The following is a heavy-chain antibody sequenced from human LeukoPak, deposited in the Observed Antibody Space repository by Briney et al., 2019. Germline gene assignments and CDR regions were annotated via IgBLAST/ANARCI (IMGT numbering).Heavy chain of an antibody. CDR3: ARGVGIYSGYDLGYDY. V-gene: IGHV1-2*04. Sequence: ASVKVSCKASGYTFTGYYMHWVRQAPGQGLEWMGWINPNSGGTNYAQKFQGWVTMTRDTSISTAYMELSRLRSDDTAVYYCARGVGIYSGYDLGYDYWGQGTLVTVSS. D-gene: IGHD5-12*01. J-gene: IGHJ4*02. CDR1: GYTFTGYY. CDR2: INPNSGGT.